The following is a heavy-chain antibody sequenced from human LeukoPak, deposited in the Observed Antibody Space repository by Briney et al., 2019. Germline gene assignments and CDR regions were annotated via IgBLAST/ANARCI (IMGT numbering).Heavy chain of an antibody. D-gene: IGHD3-16*01. CDR2: IYYSGST. Sequence: PSETLSLTCTISGCSISSYYWSWIRQPPGKGLEWIGYIYYSGSTNYNPSPKSRVTISVDTSKNQFSLKLSSVTAADTAVYYCARDLGREIDYWGQGTLVTVSS. J-gene: IGHJ4*02. CDR1: GCSISSYY. V-gene: IGHV4-59*01. CDR3: ARDLGREIDY.